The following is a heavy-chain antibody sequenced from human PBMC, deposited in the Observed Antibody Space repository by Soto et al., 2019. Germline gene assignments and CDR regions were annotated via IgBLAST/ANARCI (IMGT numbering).Heavy chain of an antibody. D-gene: IGHD2-8*01. J-gene: IGHJ4*02. V-gene: IGHV3-23*01. CDR1: GFTFRNNV. CDR3: AKNGLDNSPSAIDS. CDR2: ITGSGRDT. Sequence: GGSLRLSCAASGFTFRNNVLSWVRQAPGKALDWVSGITGSGRDTYYADSVKGRFTIPRDNSKNMVFLQMNSLRAEDTALYYCAKNGLDNSPSAIDSWGPGTPVTV.